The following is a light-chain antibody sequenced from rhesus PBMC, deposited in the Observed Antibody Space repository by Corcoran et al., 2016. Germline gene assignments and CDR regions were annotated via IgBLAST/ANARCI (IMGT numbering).Light chain of an antibody. CDR1: ENVNYY. Sequence: DIQMTQSPSSLSASVGDRVTITCRASENVNYYLNWYQQKPGKALKLLIYKASTLQSGVPSRFSGSGTGTDYTFTISSLQPEDVATYYCQHCYGSPFAFGPGTKLDI. CDR3: QHCYGSPFA. CDR2: KAS. V-gene: IGKV1-74*01. J-gene: IGKJ3*01.